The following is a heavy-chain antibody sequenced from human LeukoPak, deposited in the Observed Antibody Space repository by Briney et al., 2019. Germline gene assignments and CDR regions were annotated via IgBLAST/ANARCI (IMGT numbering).Heavy chain of an antibody. J-gene: IGHJ4*02. CDR1: GFTFSNNA. CDR3: ARYSGSYYYPPAWDL. Sequence: GGSLRLSCAASGFTFSNNAMSWVRQAPGKGLEWVSATSTSGGSAYYADSVKGRFTISRDDSKNTLYLQMDSLRADDTAVYYCARYSGSYYYPPAWDLWGQGTLVTVSS. D-gene: IGHD1-26*01. CDR2: TSTSGGSA. V-gene: IGHV3-23*01.